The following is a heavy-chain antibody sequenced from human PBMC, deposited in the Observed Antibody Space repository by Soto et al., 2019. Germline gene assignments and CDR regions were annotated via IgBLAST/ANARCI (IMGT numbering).Heavy chain of an antibody. J-gene: IGHJ3*02. D-gene: IGHD1-1*01. CDR1: GFTFSNAW. CDR3: TTGSGTTRRRGAFDI. Sequence: GGSLRLSCAASGFTFSNAWMNWVRQAPGKGLEWVGRIKSKTDGGTTDYAAPVKGRFTISRDDSKNTRYLQMNSLKTEDTAVYYCTTGSGTTRRRGAFDIWGQGTMVTVSS. V-gene: IGHV3-15*07. CDR2: IKSKTDGGTT.